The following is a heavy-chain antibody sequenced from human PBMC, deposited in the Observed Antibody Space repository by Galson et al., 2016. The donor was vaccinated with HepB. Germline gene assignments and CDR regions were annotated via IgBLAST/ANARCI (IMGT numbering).Heavy chain of an antibody. Sequence: QSGAEVKKPGESLTISCKGSGYIFTSFWIGWVRQMPGKGLEWMGIIFPGDSDTRYSPSFQGQVTISADKSIDTAYLQCSGLKASDTAIYYCARGSSSGWLDPWGQGTLVIVSS. CDR3: ARGSSSGWLDP. CDR1: GYIFTSFW. J-gene: IGHJ5*02. V-gene: IGHV5-51*01. D-gene: IGHD3-22*01. CDR2: IFPGDSDT.